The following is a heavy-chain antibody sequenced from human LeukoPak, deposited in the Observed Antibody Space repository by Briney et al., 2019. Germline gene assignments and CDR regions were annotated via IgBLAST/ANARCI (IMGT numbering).Heavy chain of an antibody. CDR1: GGSISNTNW. CDR2: IDYSGST. D-gene: IGHD4-17*01. J-gene: IGHJ5*02. V-gene: IGHV4-4*02. Sequence: SGTLSLTCGVSGGSISNTNWWTWVRQPPGKGLEWIGCIDYSGSTNYNPSLKSRVTISVDTSKNQFSLKLSSVTAADTAVYYCARAGAGDYRPPWFDPWGQGTLVTVSS. CDR3: ARAGAGDYRPPWFDP.